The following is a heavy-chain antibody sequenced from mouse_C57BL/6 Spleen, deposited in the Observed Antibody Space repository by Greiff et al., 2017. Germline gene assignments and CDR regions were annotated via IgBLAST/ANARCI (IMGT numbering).Heavy chain of an antibody. J-gene: IGHJ1*03. CDR1: GYTFTSYW. CDR2: IHPNSGST. D-gene: IGHD2-10*01. Sequence: QVQLQQPGAELVKPGASVKLSCKASGYTFTSYWMHWVKQRPGQGLEWIGMIHPNSGSTNYNEKFKSKATLTVDKSSSTAYMQLSSLTSEDSAVXYCARSYYGNSWYFDVWGTGTTVTVSS. CDR3: ARSYYGNSWYFDV. V-gene: IGHV1-64*01.